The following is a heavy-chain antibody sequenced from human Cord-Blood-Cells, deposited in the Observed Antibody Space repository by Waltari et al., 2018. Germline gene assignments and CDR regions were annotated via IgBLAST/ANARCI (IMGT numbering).Heavy chain of an antibody. V-gene: IGHV1-69*01. J-gene: IGHJ6*03. D-gene: IGHD4-4*01. CDR1: GGTFSSYA. CDR3: AGEGGWGPFHDYSKGSGTPYYYYMDV. CDR2: IIPILGTA. Sequence: KKPGSSVKVSCKASGGTFSSYAISWVRQAPGQGLEWMGGIIPILGTANYAQKFQGRVPITADESPSTAYMELSNRSSEDTAVSYCAGEGGWGPFHDYSKGSGTPYYYYMDVWGKGTTVTVSS.